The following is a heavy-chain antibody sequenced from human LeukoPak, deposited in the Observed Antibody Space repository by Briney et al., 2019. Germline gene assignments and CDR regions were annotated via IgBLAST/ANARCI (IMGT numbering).Heavy chain of an antibody. D-gene: IGHD2-8*01. CDR3: ATEIDYSNGRNYWGYYHY. J-gene: IGHJ1*01. V-gene: IGHV3-30-3*01. Sequence: GGSLRLSCAASGFTFSSYAMHWVRQAPGKGLEWVAVISYDGSNKYYADSVKGRFTISRDNSKNTLYLQMSSLKTEDTAMYYCATEIDYSNGRNYWGYYHYWGQGTLVTVSS. CDR2: ISYDGSNK. CDR1: GFTFSSYA.